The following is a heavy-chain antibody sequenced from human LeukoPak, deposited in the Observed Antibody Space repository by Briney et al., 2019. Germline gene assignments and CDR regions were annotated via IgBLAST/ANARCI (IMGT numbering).Heavy chain of an antibody. V-gene: IGHV1-18*01. J-gene: IGHJ4*02. CDR1: GYIFSTYG. CDR3: ARSYSSSSNFDY. D-gene: IGHD6-6*01. CDR2: ISGYNGNT. Sequence: ASVKVSCKASGYIFSTYGISWVRQAPGQGLEWMGCISGYNGNTNYAQKFQGRVTMTTDTSTTTAYMELRSLRSDDTAVYYCARSYSSSSNFDYWGQGTLVTVSS.